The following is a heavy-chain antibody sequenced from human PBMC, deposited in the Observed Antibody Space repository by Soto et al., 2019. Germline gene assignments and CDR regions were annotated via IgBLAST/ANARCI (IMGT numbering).Heavy chain of an antibody. CDR3: ARNRARLAVAGTPYYYYGMDV. CDR1: GFTFSTYA. J-gene: IGHJ6*02. V-gene: IGHV3-30-3*01. Sequence: QMQLVESGGGVVQPGRSLRLSCAASGFTFSTYAMHWVRQAPGKGLEWVALISYDGTNKYYPDSVKGRFTISRDNSKNTLYLQMNSLRPEDTAVYYCARNRARLAVAGTPYYYYGMDVWGQGTTVTVSS. CDR2: ISYDGTNK. D-gene: IGHD6-19*01.